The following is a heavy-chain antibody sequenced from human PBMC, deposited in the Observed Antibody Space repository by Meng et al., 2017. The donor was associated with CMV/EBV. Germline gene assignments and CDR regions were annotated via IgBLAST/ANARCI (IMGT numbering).Heavy chain of an antibody. CDR2: INPNSGGT. Sequence: ASVKVSCKASGYTFTGYYMHWVRQAPGQGLEWMGWINPNSGGTNYAQKFQGRVTMTRDTSISTAYMELSRLRSDDTAVYYCASLYYDFWSGYWGNYYYGMDVWGQGTTVTV. J-gene: IGHJ6*02. V-gene: IGHV1-2*02. D-gene: IGHD3-3*01. CDR3: ASLYYDFWSGYWGNYYYGMDV. CDR1: GYTFTGYY.